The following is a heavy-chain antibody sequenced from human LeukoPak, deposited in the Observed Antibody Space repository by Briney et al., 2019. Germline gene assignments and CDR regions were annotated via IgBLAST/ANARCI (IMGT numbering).Heavy chain of an antibody. J-gene: IGHJ4*02. V-gene: IGHV3-53*01. Sequence: GGSLRLSCAASGFTVSNNYMSWVRRAAGKGLEWVSLNSGGGTYYADSVKGRFTISRDNSKNTLYLQMNSLRAEDTAVYYCAKDLDSGSYSNPGDYWGQGTLVTVSS. CDR2: NSGGGT. D-gene: IGHD1-26*01. CDR1: GFTVSNNY. CDR3: AKDLDSGSYSNPGDY.